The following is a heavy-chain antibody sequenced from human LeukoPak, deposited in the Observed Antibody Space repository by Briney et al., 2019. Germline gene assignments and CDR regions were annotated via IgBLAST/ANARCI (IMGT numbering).Heavy chain of an antibody. CDR1: GYTFTGYY. CDR2: INPNSGNT. V-gene: IGHV1-8*02. J-gene: IGHJ4*02. Sequence: ASVKVSCKASGYTFTGYYMHWVRQAPGQGLEWMGWINPNSGNTGYAQKFQGRVTMTRNTSISTAYMELSSLRSEDTAVYYCARRVVHRDRRPRKYYFDYWGQGTLVTVSS. D-gene: IGHD3-16*02. CDR3: ARRVVHRDRRPRKYYFDY.